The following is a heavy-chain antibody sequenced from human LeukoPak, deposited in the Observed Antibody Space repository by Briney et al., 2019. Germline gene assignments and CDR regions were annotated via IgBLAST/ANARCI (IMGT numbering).Heavy chain of an antibody. CDR1: GDSVSSNSAA. D-gene: IGHD3-22*01. CDR3: ARGYYDSSGYSHDAFDI. CDR2: TYYRSKWYN. J-gene: IGHJ3*02. Sequence: KSSQTLSLTCAISGDSVSSNSAAWNWIRQSPSRGLKWLGRTYYRSKWYNDYAVSVKSRITINPDTSKNQFSLQLNSVTPEDTAVYYCARGYYDSSGYSHDAFDIWGQGTMVTVSS. V-gene: IGHV6-1*01.